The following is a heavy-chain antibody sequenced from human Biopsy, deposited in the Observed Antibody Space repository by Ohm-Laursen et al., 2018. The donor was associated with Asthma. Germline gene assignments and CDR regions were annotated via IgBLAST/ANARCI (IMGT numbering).Heavy chain of an antibody. Sequence: ASVKVSCKASGYTFIGCHIHWMRQAPGQGLEWMGWINPNSGGTNYAQKFQGRVTMTRDTSISTAYTEVSRLRSDDTAVYYCARGQKSAGDRWFDPWGQGTLVTVSS. D-gene: IGHD6-13*01. J-gene: IGHJ5*02. CDR3: ARGQKSAGDRWFDP. CDR2: INPNSGGT. V-gene: IGHV1-2*02. CDR1: GYTFIGCH.